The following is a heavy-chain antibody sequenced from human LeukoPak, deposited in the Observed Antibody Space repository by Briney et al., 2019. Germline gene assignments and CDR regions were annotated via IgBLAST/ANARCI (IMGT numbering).Heavy chain of an antibody. D-gene: IGHD4-17*01. J-gene: IGHJ4*02. CDR2: ISYDGSNK. CDR1: GFTFSSYA. CDR3: ARSYGDYAPDDY. Sequence: GGPLRLSCAASGFTFSSYAMHWVRQAPGKGLEWVAVISYDGSNKYYADSVKGRFTISRDNSKNTLYLQMNSLRAEDTAVYYCARSYGDYAPDDYWGQGTLVTVSS. V-gene: IGHV3-30-3*01.